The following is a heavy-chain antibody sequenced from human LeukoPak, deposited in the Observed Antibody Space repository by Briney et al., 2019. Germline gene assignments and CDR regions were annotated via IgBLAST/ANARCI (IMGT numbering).Heavy chain of an antibody. CDR3: AKTTSAYSYYMDV. CDR1: GGSFSGYY. Sequence: SETLSLTCAVYGGSFSGYYWSWIRQPPGKGLEWIGEVNHSGSTNYNPSLKSRVTISVDTSKNQFSLKLSSVTAADTAVYYCAKTTSAYSYYMDVWGKGTTVTVSS. D-gene: IGHD1-14*01. CDR2: VNHSGST. V-gene: IGHV4-34*01. J-gene: IGHJ6*03.